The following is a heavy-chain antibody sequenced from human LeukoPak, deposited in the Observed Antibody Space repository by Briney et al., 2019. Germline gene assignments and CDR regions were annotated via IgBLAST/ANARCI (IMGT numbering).Heavy chain of an antibody. CDR2: IYTSGST. J-gene: IGHJ3*02. D-gene: IGHD3-10*01. CDR1: GGSISSGSYY. CDR3: ARLYNYGSGRFSAFDI. V-gene: IGHV4-61*02. Sequence: SETLSLTCTVSGGSISSGSYYYWNWIRQPAGKGLEWIGRIYTSGSTNYNPSLKSRVTISVDTSKNQFSLKLSSVTAADTAVYYCARLYNYGSGRFSAFDIWGQGTMVTVSS.